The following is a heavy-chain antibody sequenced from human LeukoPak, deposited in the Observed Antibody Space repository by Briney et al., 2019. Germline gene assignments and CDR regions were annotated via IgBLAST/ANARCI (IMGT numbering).Heavy chain of an antibody. J-gene: IGHJ4*02. D-gene: IGHD3-22*01. CDR3: ARGGDYYDSSGQPRGFDY. Sequence: PSETLSLTCAVYGVSFSGYYWSWIRQPPGKGLEWIGEINHSGSTNYNPSLKSRVTISVDTSKNQFSLKLSSVTAADTAVYYCARGGDYYDSSGQPRGFDYWGQGTLVTVSS. CDR1: GVSFSGYY. V-gene: IGHV4-34*01. CDR2: INHSGST.